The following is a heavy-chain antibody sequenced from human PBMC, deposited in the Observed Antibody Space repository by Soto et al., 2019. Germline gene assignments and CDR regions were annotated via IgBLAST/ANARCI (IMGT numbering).Heavy chain of an antibody. CDR1: GGTFSSYA. CDR3: ARDRHIVVVTASYYGMDV. Sequence: QVQLVQSGAEVKKPGSSVKVSCKASGGTFSSYAISCVRQAPGQGLEWMGGIIPIFGTANYAQKFQGRVTITTDASTSAAYMELSSVRSEDMAVNYCARDRHIVVVTASYYGMDVWGQGATVTVSS. CDR2: IIPIFGTA. D-gene: IGHD2-21*02. J-gene: IGHJ6*02. V-gene: IGHV1-69*01.